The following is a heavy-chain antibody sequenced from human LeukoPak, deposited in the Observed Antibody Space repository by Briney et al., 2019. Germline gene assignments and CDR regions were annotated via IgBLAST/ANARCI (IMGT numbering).Heavy chain of an antibody. CDR1: GFTFSSYW. V-gene: IGHV3-7*03. CDR3: ARENAQQQLVPEYFQH. CDR2: IKQDGSEK. Sequence: PGGSLRLSCAASGFTFSSYWMSWVRQAPGKGLEWVANIKQDGSEKYYVDSVKGRFTISRDNAKNSLYLQMNSLRAEDTAVYYCARENAQQQLVPEYFQHWGQGTLVTVSS. D-gene: IGHD6-13*01. J-gene: IGHJ1*01.